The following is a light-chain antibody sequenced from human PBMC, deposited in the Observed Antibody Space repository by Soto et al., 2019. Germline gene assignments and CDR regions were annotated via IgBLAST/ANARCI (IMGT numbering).Light chain of an antibody. CDR1: RGVSNY. Sequence: DIAMTQSPSSLSASVGDRVTITCRASRGVSNYLAWYQQKPGKVPKLLIYSASTLQSGVPSRFSGSGSGTDFTLTISSLQPEDVATYYCQKYNSAPQTFGQGTKVEI. CDR3: QKYNSAPQT. J-gene: IGKJ1*01. CDR2: SAS. V-gene: IGKV1-27*01.